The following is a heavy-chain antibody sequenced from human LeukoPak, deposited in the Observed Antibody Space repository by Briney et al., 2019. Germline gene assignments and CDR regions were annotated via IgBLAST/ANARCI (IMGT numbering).Heavy chain of an antibody. CDR2: INPNGGGT. J-gene: IGHJ4*02. V-gene: IGHV1-2*02. Sequence: ATVKVSCKASGYTFTGYYTHWVRQAPGQGLEWMGWINPNGGGTNYAHKFQGRVPMTRDTSISTAYMELSSLRSDDTAVYYCARVGYCSGGSCPYCFDLWGQGTLVTVSS. CDR3: ARVGYCSGGSCPYCFDL. CDR1: GYTFTGYY. D-gene: IGHD2-15*01.